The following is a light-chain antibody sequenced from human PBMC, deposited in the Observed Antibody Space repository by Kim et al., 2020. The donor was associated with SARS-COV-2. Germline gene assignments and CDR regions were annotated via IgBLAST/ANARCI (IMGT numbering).Light chain of an antibody. V-gene: IGLV10-54*04. CDR2: RNN. CDR3: SAWDSRLNAWV. CDR1: SNNVGYQG. Sequence: QAGLTQPPSVSKGLRETATLTCTGNSNNVGYQGAVWLQHHQGHPPKVLSNRNNKRPSGISERFSASRSGITASLTITGLQPEDETDYYCSAWDSRLNAWVFGGGTKLTVL. J-gene: IGLJ3*02.